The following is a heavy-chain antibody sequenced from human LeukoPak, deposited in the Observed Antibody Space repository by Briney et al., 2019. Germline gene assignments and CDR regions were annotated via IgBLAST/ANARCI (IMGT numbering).Heavy chain of an antibody. V-gene: IGHV1-18*01. CDR2: ISAYNGNT. Sequence: GASVKVSCKASGYTFTSYGISWVRQAPGQGLEWKGWISAYNGNTNYAQKLQGRVTMTTDTSTSTAYMELRSLRSDDTAVYYCARAVVVPAAINYYYYYGMDVWGQGTTVTVSS. D-gene: IGHD2-2*02. CDR1: GYTFTSYG. J-gene: IGHJ6*02. CDR3: ARAVVVPAAINYYYYYGMDV.